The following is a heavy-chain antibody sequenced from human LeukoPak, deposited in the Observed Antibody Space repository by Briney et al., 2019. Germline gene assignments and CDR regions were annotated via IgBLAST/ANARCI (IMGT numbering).Heavy chain of an antibody. CDR3: ARLTIFGVVSP. CDR1: GGSISSYY. J-gene: IGHJ5*02. D-gene: IGHD3-3*01. V-gene: IGHV4-59*08. CDR2: IYYSGST. Sequence: SETLSLTCTVSGGSISSYYRSWIRQPPGKGLEWIGYIYYSGSTNYNPSLKSRVTISVDTSKNQFSLKLSSVTAADTAVYYCARLTIFGVVSPWGQGTLVTVSS.